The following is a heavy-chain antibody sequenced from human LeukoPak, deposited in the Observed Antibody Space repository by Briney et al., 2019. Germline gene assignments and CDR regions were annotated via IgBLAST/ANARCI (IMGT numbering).Heavy chain of an antibody. D-gene: IGHD2-2*03. V-gene: IGHV3-30*01. Sequence: KSYADSVKGLFTISRDNSKNTLYLQMNSLRAEDTAVYYCARGGYCSSTSCYVPYYYYGMDVWGQGTTVTVSS. CDR2: K. CDR3: ARGGYCSSTSCYVPYYYYGMDV. J-gene: IGHJ6*02.